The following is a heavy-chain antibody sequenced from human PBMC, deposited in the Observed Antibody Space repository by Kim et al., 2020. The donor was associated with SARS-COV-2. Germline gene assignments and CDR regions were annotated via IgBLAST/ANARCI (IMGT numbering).Heavy chain of an antibody. J-gene: IGHJ2*01. V-gene: IGHV3-30*02. D-gene: IGHD3-16*01. CDR2: IWYDGSNK. CDR1: GFTFSSYG. CDR3: VRVGAPHDRAPDWFFDV. Sequence: GGSLRLSCAASGFTFSSYGMHWVRQAPGKGLEWVAYIWYDGSNKYYVDSVNGRFTISRDNSKDTVYLQMNSLRAEDTAVYYCVRVGAPHDRAPDWFFDVWGRGTLVSVSS.